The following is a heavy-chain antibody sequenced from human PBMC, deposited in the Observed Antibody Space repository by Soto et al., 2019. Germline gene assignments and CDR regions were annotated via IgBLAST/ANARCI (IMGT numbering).Heavy chain of an antibody. CDR3: AREETKAATGTFGTNTLDV. CDR2: VYHVGNT. V-gene: IGHV4-59*01. CDR1: GASITSSY. Sequence: SETLSLTCTLSGASITSSYWTWIRQPPGMGLEWIGSVYHVGNTNSNPSLRSRLTMSVDTSKNQLSLRLTSVTTADTAVYYCAREETKAATGTFGTNTLDVWGQGTEVTVYS. D-gene: IGHD2-15*01. J-gene: IGHJ6*02.